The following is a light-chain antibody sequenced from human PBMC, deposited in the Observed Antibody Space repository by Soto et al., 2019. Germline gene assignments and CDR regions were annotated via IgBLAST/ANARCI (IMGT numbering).Light chain of an antibody. CDR3: GTWDSSLSAGV. Sequence: QSVLTQPPSVSAAPRQKVTISCSGSSSNIENNYVSWYQQLPGTAPKLLIYDNNKRPSGIPDRSSGSKSGTSATLGITGLQTGDEADYYCGTWDSSLSAGVFGGGTKLTVL. CDR1: SSNIENNY. V-gene: IGLV1-51*01. CDR2: DNN. J-gene: IGLJ3*02.